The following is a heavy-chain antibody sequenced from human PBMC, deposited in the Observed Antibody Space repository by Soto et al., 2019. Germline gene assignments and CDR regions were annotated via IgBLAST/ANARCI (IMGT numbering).Heavy chain of an antibody. D-gene: IGHD2-2*02. CDR3: AAEEGDIVVVPAAINY. CDR2: IWYDGSNK. Sequence: GGSLRLSCAASGFTFSSYGMHWVRQAPGKGLEWVAVIWYDGSNKYYADSVKGRFTISRDNSKNTLYLQMNSLRAEDTAVYYCAAEEGDIVVVPAAINYWGQGTLVTVSS. V-gene: IGHV3-33*01. J-gene: IGHJ4*02. CDR1: GFTFSSYG.